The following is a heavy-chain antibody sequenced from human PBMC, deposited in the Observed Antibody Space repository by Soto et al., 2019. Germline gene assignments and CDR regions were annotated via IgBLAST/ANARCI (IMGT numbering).Heavy chain of an antibody. V-gene: IGHV1-69*04. D-gene: IGHD6-6*01. CDR1: GGTFSSYT. CDR2: IIPILGIA. Sequence: ASVKVSCKASGGTFSSYTISWVRQAPGQGLEWMGRIIPILGIANYAQKFQGRVTITADKSTSTAYMELSSLRSEDTAVYYCAREEYSSFYFYYGMDVWGQGTTVTVSS. CDR3: AREEYSSFYFYYGMDV. J-gene: IGHJ6*02.